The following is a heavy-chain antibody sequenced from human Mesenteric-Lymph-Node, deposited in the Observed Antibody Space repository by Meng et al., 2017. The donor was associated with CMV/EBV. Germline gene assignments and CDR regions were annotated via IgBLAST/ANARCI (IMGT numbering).Heavy chain of an antibody. V-gene: IGHV1-2*02. D-gene: IGHD1-26*01. CDR2: LNPNNGGT. J-gene: IGHJ3*01. Sequence: ASVKVSCKASGYTFSAYYVHWVRQVPGQGPEWMGWLNPNNGGTSYAHRFRGRVTMTSDTSISTTFMELSSLTSDDTAVYYCARVTVYSGTYYAFDVWGQGTTVTVSS. CDR1: GYTFSAYY. CDR3: ARVTVYSGTYYAFDV.